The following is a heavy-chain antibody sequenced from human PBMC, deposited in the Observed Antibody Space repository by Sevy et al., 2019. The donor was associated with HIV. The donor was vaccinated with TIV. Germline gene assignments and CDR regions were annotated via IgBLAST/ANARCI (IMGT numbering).Heavy chain of an antibody. D-gene: IGHD4-17*01. Sequence: GGSLRLSCAASAFIFKSYGMHWVRQAPGKGLEWVTFIRNDGSTKYYADSVRGRFTASRDNSKNTLYLQMNSLRPEDTAVYYCVKGPHPAVTTSYALDVWGQGTTVTVSS. CDR3: VKGPHPAVTTSYALDV. CDR2: IRNDGSTK. J-gene: IGHJ6*02. CDR1: AFIFKSYG. V-gene: IGHV3-30*02.